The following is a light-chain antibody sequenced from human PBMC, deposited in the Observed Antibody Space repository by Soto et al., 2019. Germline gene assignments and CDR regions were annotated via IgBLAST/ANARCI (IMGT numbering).Light chain of an antibody. CDR3: QKYNTAPPT. CDR1: KGISNY. J-gene: IGKJ4*01. CDR2: GAS. Sequence: DIQMTQAPSSLSASIGDRVTITCRASKGISNYLAWYQQKPGKVPKLLIYGASTLQSGVPSRFSGSGSGTDFTLTISSLQPEDVATYYCQKYNTAPPTFGGGTKVEIK. V-gene: IGKV1-27*01.